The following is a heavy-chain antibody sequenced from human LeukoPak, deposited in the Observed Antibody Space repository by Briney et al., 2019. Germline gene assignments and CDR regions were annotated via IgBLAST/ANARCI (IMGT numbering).Heavy chain of an antibody. CDR1: GFTSSTYW. D-gene: IGHD5-18*01. J-gene: IGHJ4*02. Sequence: GSLRLSCAASGFTSSTYWMSWVRQAPGKGLEWIGSIYYSGSTYYNPSLKSRVTISVDTSKNQFSLKLSSVTAADTAVYYCARHTTGIQLWLRWFDYWGQGTLVTVSS. CDR3: ARHTTGIQLWLRWFDY. V-gene: IGHV4-39*01. CDR2: IYYSGST.